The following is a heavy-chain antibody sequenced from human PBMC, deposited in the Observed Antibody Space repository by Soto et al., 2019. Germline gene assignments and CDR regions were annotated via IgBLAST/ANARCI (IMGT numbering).Heavy chain of an antibody. CDR3: ARGLGDF. J-gene: IGHJ4*02. V-gene: IGHV4-34*01. CDR2: INHSGST. CDR1: GGSFSGYY. Sequence: SETLSLTCAVYGGSFSGYYWSWIRQPPGKGLEWIGEINHSGSTNYNPSLKSRVTISVDTSKNQFSLKLSSVTAADTAVYYCARGLGDFWGQGTLVTVSS.